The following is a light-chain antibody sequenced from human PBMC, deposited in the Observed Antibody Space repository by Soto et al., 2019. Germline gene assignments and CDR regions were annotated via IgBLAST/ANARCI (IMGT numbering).Light chain of an antibody. Sequence: QSVLTQPPSASGTPGQRVTISCSGSSSNIGSNTVNWYQQLPGTAPKLLIYTNSQRRSGVPDRFSGSKSGTSASLAISGLQSEDEADHYCAAWDDSLKGVVFGGGTKLTVL. J-gene: IGLJ2*01. V-gene: IGLV1-44*01. CDR2: TNS. CDR1: SSNIGSNT. CDR3: AAWDDSLKGVV.